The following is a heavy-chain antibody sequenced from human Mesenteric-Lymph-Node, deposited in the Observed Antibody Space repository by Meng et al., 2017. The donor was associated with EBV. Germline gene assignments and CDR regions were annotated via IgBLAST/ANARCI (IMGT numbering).Heavy chain of an antibody. Sequence: QGQLQQVGAGLLKPSETPSLTCAAYGGSLSVDYWNWIRQPPGKGLEWLGEIDHDGSTHYNPSLRSRVTISKDTSKNQFSLILTSVTAADAAIYYCARGEWWRRNPYFYYVLNVWGQGTTVTVSS. V-gene: IGHV4-34*01. CDR1: GGSLSVDY. CDR2: IDHDGST. CDR3: ARGEWWRRNPYFYYVLNV. D-gene: IGHD2-8*01. J-gene: IGHJ6*02.